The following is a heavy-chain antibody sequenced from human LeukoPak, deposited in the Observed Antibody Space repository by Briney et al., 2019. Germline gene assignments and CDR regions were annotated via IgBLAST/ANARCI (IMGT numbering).Heavy chain of an antibody. Sequence: GGSLRLSCAASGFTFSSYWMSWVRQAPGKGLEWVANMKYDGSEKYYVDSVKSRFTISRDNAKNSLYLQMNSLRAGDTAVYYCARDIEAAGLFLDYWGQGTLVTVS. CDR3: ARDIEAAGLFLDY. J-gene: IGHJ4*02. V-gene: IGHV3-7*01. CDR1: GFTFSSYW. D-gene: IGHD6-13*01. CDR2: MKYDGSEK.